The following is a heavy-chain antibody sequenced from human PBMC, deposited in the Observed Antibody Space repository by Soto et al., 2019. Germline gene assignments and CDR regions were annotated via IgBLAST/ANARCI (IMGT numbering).Heavy chain of an antibody. V-gene: IGHV4-30-4*01. D-gene: IGHD3-10*01. Sequence: SETLSLTCTVSGGSINSGDYYWTWVRQPPGKGLEWIGNIFHSGSTYYTPSLQSRVTISLDTSKNHFSLKLSSVTPADTAVYYCARDRYYGSGTYYNFYSGMDVWGQGTPVTVPS. CDR2: IFHSGST. J-gene: IGHJ6*02. CDR1: GGSINSGDYY. CDR3: ARDRYYGSGTYYNFYSGMDV.